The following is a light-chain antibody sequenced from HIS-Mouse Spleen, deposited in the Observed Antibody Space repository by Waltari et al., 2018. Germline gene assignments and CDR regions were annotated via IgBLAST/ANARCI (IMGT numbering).Light chain of an antibody. CDR1: PGISSY. Sequence: DIQLTQSPSFLSASVGDRVTITCRASPGISSYFAWYQQKPGKAPKLLIYAASTLQSWVPSRFRGSGCGTECTLTISSLQPEEFATYYCQQLNSYPPTFGQGTKVEIK. CDR3: QQLNSYPPT. V-gene: IGKV1-9*01. J-gene: IGKJ1*01. CDR2: AAS.